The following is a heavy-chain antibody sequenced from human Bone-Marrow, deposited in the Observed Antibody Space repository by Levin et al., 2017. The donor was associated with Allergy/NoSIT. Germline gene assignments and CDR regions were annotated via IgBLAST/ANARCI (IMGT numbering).Heavy chain of an antibody. CDR3: ASSPRVPAGIRNKGFYDYYYYYYMDV. Sequence: LTGGSLRLSCAASGFTFSSYAMSWVRQAPGKGLEWVSAISGSGGSTYYADSVKGRFTISRDNSKNTLYLQMNSLRAEDTAVYYCASSPRVPAGIRNKGFYDYYYYYYMDVWGKGTTVTVSS. V-gene: IGHV3-23*01. D-gene: IGHD2-2*01. J-gene: IGHJ6*03. CDR2: ISGSGGST. CDR1: GFTFSSYA.